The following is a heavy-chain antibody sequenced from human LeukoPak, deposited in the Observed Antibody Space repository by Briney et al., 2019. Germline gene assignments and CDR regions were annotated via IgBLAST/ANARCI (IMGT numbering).Heavy chain of an antibody. J-gene: IGHJ4*02. CDR2: ISYDGSNK. CDR1: GFTFNNFA. CDR3: ARDPPVRGDYYFDY. Sequence: PGRSLRLSCAASGFTFNNFAMHRVRQAPGKGLEWVAVISYDGSNKYYADSVKGRFTISRDNSKNTLYLQMNSLRAEDTAVYYCARDPPVRGDYYFDYWGQGTLVTVSS. D-gene: IGHD3-10*02. V-gene: IGHV3-30-3*01.